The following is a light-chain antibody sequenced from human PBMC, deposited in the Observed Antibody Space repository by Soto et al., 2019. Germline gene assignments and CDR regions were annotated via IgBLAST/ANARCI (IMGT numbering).Light chain of an antibody. Sequence: EIVLTQSPGTLSLSPGERATLSCRASQSVSSSYLAWYQQKPGQAPRLLIYAASSSATGSPDRFSGSGSGTDFTLTISRLEPEDFAVYYCQQYGSSPPYTFGQGTKLEIK. J-gene: IGKJ2*01. CDR1: QSVSSSY. CDR3: QQYGSSPPYT. V-gene: IGKV3-20*01. CDR2: AAS.